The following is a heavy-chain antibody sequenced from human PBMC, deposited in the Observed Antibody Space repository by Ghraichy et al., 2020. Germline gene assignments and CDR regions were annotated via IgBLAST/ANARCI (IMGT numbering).Heavy chain of an antibody. D-gene: IGHD1-1*01. Sequence: SETLSLTCAVYGGSFSGYYWSWIRQPPGKGLEWIGEINHSGSTNYNPSLKSRVTISVDTSKNQFSLKLSSVTAADTAVYYCARGPPGGYSSNWGQGTLVTVSS. CDR2: INHSGST. CDR1: GGSFSGYY. CDR3: ARGPPGGYSSN. V-gene: IGHV4-34*01. J-gene: IGHJ4*02.